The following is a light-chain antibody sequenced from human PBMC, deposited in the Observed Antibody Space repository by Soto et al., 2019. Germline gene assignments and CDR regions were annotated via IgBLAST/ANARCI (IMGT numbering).Light chain of an antibody. V-gene: IGKV1-27*01. CDR3: QKYNSARFT. Sequence: DIQLTQSPSSMSASVGDRVTITCRASQGISNYLAWYQQKPGKVPKLLIYAASTLQSGVPSRFSGSGSGTDFTLTISSLQPEDVATYYCQKYNSARFTFGPGTKVDIK. CDR1: QGISNY. J-gene: IGKJ3*01. CDR2: AAS.